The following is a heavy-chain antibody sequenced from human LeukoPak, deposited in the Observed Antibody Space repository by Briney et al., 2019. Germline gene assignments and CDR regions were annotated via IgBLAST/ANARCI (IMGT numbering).Heavy chain of an antibody. CDR1: GFTFSSYW. J-gene: IGHJ4*02. Sequence: GGSLRLSCAASGFTFSSYWMHWVRQAPGKGLMWVSRINSDGSRTTYADSVRGRFTISRDNAKSTLYLQMNSLRAQDTAVYYCARVRDDYTYFDCWGQGTLVTVSS. D-gene: IGHD4-11*01. CDR3: ARVRDDYTYFDC. V-gene: IGHV3-74*01. CDR2: INSDGSRT.